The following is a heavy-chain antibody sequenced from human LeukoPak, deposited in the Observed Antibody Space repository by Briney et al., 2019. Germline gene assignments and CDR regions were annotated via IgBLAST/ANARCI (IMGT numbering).Heavy chain of an antibody. D-gene: IGHD2-15*01. CDR1: GFTFSDYW. Sequence: PGGSLRLSCAASGFTFSDYWMPWVRQVPGEGLVWVSRINNDGSSTIYADSVKGRFSISRDNAKKKLYLQMNSLEVEDTAVYYCTRGGARVFDPWGQGTLVIVSS. J-gene: IGHJ5*02. CDR3: TRGGARVFDP. V-gene: IGHV3-74*01. CDR2: INNDGSST.